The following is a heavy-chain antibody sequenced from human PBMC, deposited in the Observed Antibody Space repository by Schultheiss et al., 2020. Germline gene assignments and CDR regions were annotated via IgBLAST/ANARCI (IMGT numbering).Heavy chain of an antibody. J-gene: IGHJ4*03. CDR2: INPNTGGT. CDR3: ARDKGLRPGDY. Sequence: ASVKVSCKASGYTFTGYYIHWVRQAPGQGLEWMGWINPNTGGTKDAQKFLGRVTMTRDTSISTVYMELSRLTSEDTAIYYCARDKGLRPGDYWGQGTTVTVSS. V-gene: IGHV1-2*02. D-gene: IGHD3-16*01. CDR1: GYTFTGYY.